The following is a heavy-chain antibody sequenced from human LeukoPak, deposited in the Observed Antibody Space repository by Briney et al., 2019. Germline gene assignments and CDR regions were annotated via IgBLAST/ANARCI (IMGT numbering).Heavy chain of an antibody. CDR3: AREDFYGSGSYLDY. J-gene: IGHJ4*02. V-gene: IGHV3-53*01. CDR2: IYSGGST. Sequence: PGGSLSLSCAASGFPVSSNYMSWVRQAPGKGLEGVSVIYSGGSTYYADSVEGRFTISRDNSKNTLYLQMNSLRAEDTAVYYCAREDFYGSGSYLDYWGQGTLVTVSS. D-gene: IGHD3-10*01. CDR1: GFPVSSNY.